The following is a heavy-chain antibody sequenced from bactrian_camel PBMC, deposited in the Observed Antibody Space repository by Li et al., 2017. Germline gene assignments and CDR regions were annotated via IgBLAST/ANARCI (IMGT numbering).Heavy chain of an antibody. CDR1: GFSFSNYA. CDR2: ILTRDNST. J-gene: IGHJ4*01. Sequence: VQLVESGGGLVQPGGSLRLSCAASGFSFSNYAMSWVRQAPGKEREGVAAILTRDNSTYYADSVKGRFTISRNNAKNTLYLQLNSLKTEDTAMYYCAKDTGWWSFSYGQGTQVTVS. D-gene: IGHD2*01. V-gene: IGHV3S1*01.